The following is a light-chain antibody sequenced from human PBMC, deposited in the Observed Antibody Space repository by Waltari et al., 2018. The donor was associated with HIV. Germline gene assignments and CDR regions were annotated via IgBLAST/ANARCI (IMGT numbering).Light chain of an antibody. CDR3: CSCPRSGIRYV. Sequence: QSALTQPASVSGSPGQSITISCTGHSSNVGSDDLVALYQQHPGEAPKRIIYEVTKRPSGVSNRFSGSKSGNTASLTISGLQAEDEADYYCCSCPRSGIRYVFGTGTKVTVL. CDR1: SSNVGSDDL. CDR2: EVT. V-gene: IGLV2-23*02. J-gene: IGLJ1*01.